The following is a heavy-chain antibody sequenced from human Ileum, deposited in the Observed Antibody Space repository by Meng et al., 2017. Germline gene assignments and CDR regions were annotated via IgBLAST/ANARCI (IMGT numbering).Heavy chain of an antibody. D-gene: IGHD3-10*01. Sequence: SQTLSLTCAISGDSVSSISVAWNWIRQSPSRGLEWLGRTYYRSKWYNDYAVSVKSRITINPDTYKNQFSLQLNSVTPEDTSVYYCASGPGSGSPLYHWGQGTLVTVSS. CDR1: GDSVSSISVA. CDR3: ASGPGSGSPLYH. CDR2: TYYRSKWYN. J-gene: IGHJ5*02. V-gene: IGHV6-1*01.